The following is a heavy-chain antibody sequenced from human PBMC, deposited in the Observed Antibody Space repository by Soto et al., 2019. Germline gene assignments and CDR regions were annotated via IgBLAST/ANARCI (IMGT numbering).Heavy chain of an antibody. J-gene: IGHJ6*03. Sequence: GGSLRLSCAASGFTFSSYAMSWVRQAPGKGLEWVSAISGSGGSTYYADSVKGRFTISRDNSKNTLYLQMNSLRAEDTAVYYCAKVWDIVVDLLLGQGNYMDVWGKGTTVTVSS. V-gene: IGHV3-23*01. CDR1: GFTFSSYA. CDR3: AKVWDIVVDLLLGQGNYMDV. CDR2: ISGSGGST. D-gene: IGHD2-2*01.